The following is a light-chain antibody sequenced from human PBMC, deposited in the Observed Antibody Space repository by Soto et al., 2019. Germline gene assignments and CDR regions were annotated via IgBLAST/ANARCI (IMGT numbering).Light chain of an antibody. V-gene: IGKV1-5*01. J-gene: IGKJ4*01. CDR1: QSVSAW. CDR2: DAS. CDR3: QQYSSYSLT. Sequence: DIQMTQSPSTLSASVGDRVTISCRASQSVSAWSAWYQQKPGKAPKLLISDASSLKSGVPSRFSGSGYGTEFTLTISSLQPEDFATYYCQQYSSYSLTFGGGTKVEIK.